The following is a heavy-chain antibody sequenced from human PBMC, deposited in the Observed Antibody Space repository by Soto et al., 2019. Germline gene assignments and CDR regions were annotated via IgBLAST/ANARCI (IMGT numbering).Heavy chain of an antibody. CDR2: ISSDGDIT. J-gene: IGHJ5*02. Sequence: PVGSLRLSCSASGFTFSEYSMHWVRQAPGKGLQYVSTISSDGDITYYADSVKGRFTISRGNSKNTLYLQMNSLRPEDTAVYYCVKVSTFYDILTGYYSTNFFDPWGQGTLVTVSS. CDR1: GFTFSEYS. CDR3: VKVSTFYDILTGYYSTNFFDP. D-gene: IGHD3-9*01. V-gene: IGHV3-64D*06.